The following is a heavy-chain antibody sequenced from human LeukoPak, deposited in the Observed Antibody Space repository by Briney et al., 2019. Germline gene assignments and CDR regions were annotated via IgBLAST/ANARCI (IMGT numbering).Heavy chain of an antibody. Sequence: GGSLRLSCAASGFTFSSYAMSWVRQAPGKGLEWVSSISGSGGSTDYADSVKGRFTISRDNSKNTLYLQMNSLRAEDTAVYYCAKREKGTTGRFFDYWGQGTLVTVSS. CDR1: GFTFSSYA. CDR2: ISGSGGST. V-gene: IGHV3-23*01. D-gene: IGHD4-17*01. J-gene: IGHJ4*02. CDR3: AKREKGTTGRFFDY.